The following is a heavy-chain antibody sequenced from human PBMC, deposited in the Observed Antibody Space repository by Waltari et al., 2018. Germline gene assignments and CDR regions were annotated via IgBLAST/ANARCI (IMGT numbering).Heavy chain of an antibody. J-gene: IGHJ3*02. Sequence: QVQLVQSGAEVKKPGASVKVSCKASGYTFTSYGISWVRQAPGQGLDWMGRISAYNGNTNYAQKLQGRVTMTTDTSTSTAYMELRSLRSDDTAVYYCAREMAAVGANDAFDIWGQGTMVTVSS. CDR3: AREMAAVGANDAFDI. CDR1: GYTFTSYG. CDR2: ISAYNGNT. V-gene: IGHV1-18*01. D-gene: IGHD1-26*01.